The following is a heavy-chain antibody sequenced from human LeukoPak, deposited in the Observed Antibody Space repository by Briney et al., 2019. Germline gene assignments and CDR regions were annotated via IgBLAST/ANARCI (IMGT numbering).Heavy chain of an antibody. V-gene: IGHV3-49*04. Sequence: GGSLRLSCAASGFIFGDNAMTWVRQAPGEGLEWVGFIRSKAFGETREYAASVKGRFTISRDDSKSIAYLQMNSLRTEDTGVYYCTRISYGSGRDGSALDYWGQGTLVTVAS. D-gene: IGHD3-10*01. CDR1: GFIFGDNA. J-gene: IGHJ4*02. CDR3: TRISYGSGRDGSALDY. CDR2: IRSKAFGETR.